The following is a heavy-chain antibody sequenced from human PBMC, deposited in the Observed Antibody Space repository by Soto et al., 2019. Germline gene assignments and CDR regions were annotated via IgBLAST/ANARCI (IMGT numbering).Heavy chain of an antibody. CDR2: IIPIFGTA. D-gene: IGHD6-19*01. CDR1: GGTFSSYA. CDR3: ASVLGIAVAGHFDY. V-gene: IGHV1-69*13. J-gene: IGHJ4*02. Sequence: SVKVSCKASGGTFSSYAISWVRQAPGQGLEWMGGIIPIFGTANYAQKFQGRVTITADESTSTAYMELSSLRSEDTAVYYCASVLGIAVAGHFDYWGQGTLVTVSS.